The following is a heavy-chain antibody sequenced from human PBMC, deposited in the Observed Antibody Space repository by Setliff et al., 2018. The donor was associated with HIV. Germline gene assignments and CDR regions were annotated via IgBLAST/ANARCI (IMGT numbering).Heavy chain of an antibody. J-gene: IGHJ4*01. V-gene: IGHV3-7*01. CDR2: IKEDGREK. Sequence: PGGSLRLSCSASGFTFAIHWMTWVRQAPGKGLEWVATIKEDGREKYYVGSVKGRFTISRDNAKRSLYLQMNRLKTDDTAFYYCASFFGDYGYWGHGTQVTVSS. CDR1: GFTFAIHW. CDR3: ASFFGDYGY. D-gene: IGHD3-10*01.